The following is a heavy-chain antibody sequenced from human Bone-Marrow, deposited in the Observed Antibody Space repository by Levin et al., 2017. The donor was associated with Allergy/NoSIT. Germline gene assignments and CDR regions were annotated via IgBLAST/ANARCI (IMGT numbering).Heavy chain of an antibody. J-gene: IGHJ3*02. Sequence: GGSLRLSCAASGFTFSSYAMSWVRQAPGRGLQWVSALSRSGLSTFYADSVKGRFTISRDNSKNTLYLQMDSLRAEDTALYYCAKRPSSVPRPFDAFDIWGQGTMVTVSS. V-gene: IGHV3-23*01. CDR2: LSRSGLST. CDR3: AKRPSSVPRPFDAFDI. D-gene: IGHD5/OR15-5a*01. CDR1: GFTFSSYA.